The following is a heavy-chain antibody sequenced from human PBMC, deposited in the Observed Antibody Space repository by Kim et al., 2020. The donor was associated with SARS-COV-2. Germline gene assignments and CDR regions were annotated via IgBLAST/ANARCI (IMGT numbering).Heavy chain of an antibody. CDR2: IYPGDSDT. CDR3: ARPHYDILTGYQY. D-gene: IGHD3-9*01. J-gene: IGHJ4*02. CDR1: GYSFTSYW. Sequence: GESLKISCKGSGYSFTSYWIGWVRQMPGKGLECMGIIYPGDSDTRYSPSFQGQVTISADKSISTAYLQWSSLKASDTAMYYCARPHYDILTGYQYWGQGTLVTVSS. V-gene: IGHV5-51*01.